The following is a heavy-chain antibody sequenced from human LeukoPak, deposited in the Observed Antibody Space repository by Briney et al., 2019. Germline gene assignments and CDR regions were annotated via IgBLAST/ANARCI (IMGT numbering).Heavy chain of an antibody. CDR3: ARGRKKRSSGYHFDY. J-gene: IGHJ4*02. Sequence: GASVKVSCKASGYTFTSYGISWVRQAPGQGLEWMGWISAYNGNTNYAQKFQGRVTMTRNTSISTAYMELSSLRSEDTAVYYCARGRKKRSSGYHFDYWGQGTLVTVSS. CDR1: GYTFTSYG. V-gene: IGHV1-18*01. D-gene: IGHD3-22*01. CDR2: ISAYNGNT.